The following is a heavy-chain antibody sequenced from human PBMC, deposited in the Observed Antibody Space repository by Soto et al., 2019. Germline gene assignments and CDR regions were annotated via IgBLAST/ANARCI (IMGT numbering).Heavy chain of an antibody. CDR3: ARDDRAGYFQH. J-gene: IGHJ1*01. CDR1: GFTCSSYS. Sequence: EVQLVESGGGLVHPGGSLRLSCAASGFTCSSYSMNWVRQAPGKGLEWVSYISSSSSTIYYADSVKGRFTISRDNAKNPLYLQMNSLRDEDTAVYYCARDDRAGYFQHWGQGTLVTVSS. CDR2: ISSSSSTI. V-gene: IGHV3-48*02.